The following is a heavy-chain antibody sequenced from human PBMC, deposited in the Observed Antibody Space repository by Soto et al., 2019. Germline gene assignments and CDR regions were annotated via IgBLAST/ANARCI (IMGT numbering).Heavy chain of an antibody. Sequence: PSETLYLTCAVSGGSISSGGYSWSWIRQPPGKGLEWIGYIYHSGSTYYNPSLKSRVTISVDRSKNQFSLKLSSVTAADTAVYYCARGEAEYSSSSGANWFDPWGQGTLVTVSS. J-gene: IGHJ5*02. CDR3: ARGEAEYSSSSGANWFDP. D-gene: IGHD6-6*01. CDR2: IYHSGST. V-gene: IGHV4-30-2*01. CDR1: GGSISSGGYS.